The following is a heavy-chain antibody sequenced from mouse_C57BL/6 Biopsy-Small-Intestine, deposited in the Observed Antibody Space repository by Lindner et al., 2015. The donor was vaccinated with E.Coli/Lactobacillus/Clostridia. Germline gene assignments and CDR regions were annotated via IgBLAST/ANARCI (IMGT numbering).Heavy chain of an antibody. D-gene: IGHD2-12*01. J-gene: IGHJ4*01. CDR2: IYPGDGDT. CDR3: ARGSYWGFYAMDY. V-gene: IGHV1-82*01. Sequence: VQLQESGPELVKPGASVKISCKASGYAFSSSWMNWVKQRPGKGLEWIGRIYPGDGDTNYNGKFKGKATLTADKSPSTAYMQLSSLTSEDSAVYFCARGSYWGFYAMDYWGQGTSVTVSS. CDR1: GYAFSSSW.